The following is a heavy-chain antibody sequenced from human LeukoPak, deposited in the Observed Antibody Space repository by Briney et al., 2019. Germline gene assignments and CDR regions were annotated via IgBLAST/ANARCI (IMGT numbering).Heavy chain of an antibody. D-gene: IGHD1-26*01. CDR2: INHSGST. J-gene: IGHJ6*02. Sequence: KPSETLSLTCAVYGGSFSGYYWSWIRQPPGKGLEWIGEINHSGSTNYNPSLKSRVTISVDTSKNQFSLKLSSVTAADTAVYYCARVSSFRGYYYYGMDVWGQGTTVTVSS. CDR3: ARVSSFRGYYYYGMDV. V-gene: IGHV4-34*01. CDR1: GGSFSGYY.